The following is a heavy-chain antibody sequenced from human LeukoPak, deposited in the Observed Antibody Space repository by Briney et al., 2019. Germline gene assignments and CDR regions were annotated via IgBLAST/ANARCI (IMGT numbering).Heavy chain of an antibody. Sequence: SETLSLTCTVSGGSISSYYWSWIRRPPGKGLEWIGYIYYSGSTNYNPSLKSRVTISVDTSKNQFSLKLSSVTAADTAVYYCARASGLMDSSGLFAFDYWGQGTLVTVSS. V-gene: IGHV4-59*01. CDR1: GGSISSYY. CDR2: IYYSGST. D-gene: IGHD6-19*01. CDR3: ARASGLMDSSGLFAFDY. J-gene: IGHJ4*02.